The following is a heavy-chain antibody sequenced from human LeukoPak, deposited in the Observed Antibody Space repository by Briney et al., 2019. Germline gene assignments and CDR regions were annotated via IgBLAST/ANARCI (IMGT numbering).Heavy chain of an antibody. D-gene: IGHD4-23*01. CDR2: ITGSSNFM. Sequence: GGSLRLSCAASGFTFSTYSMNWVRQAPGKGLEWVSSITGSSNFMSYADSVKGRFTISRDNARNSLYLQMNSLRAEDTAVYCCAGDFSQSRNSDYWGQGTLVTVSS. J-gene: IGHJ4*02. CDR1: GFTFSTYS. V-gene: IGHV3-21*01. CDR3: AGDFSQSRNSDY.